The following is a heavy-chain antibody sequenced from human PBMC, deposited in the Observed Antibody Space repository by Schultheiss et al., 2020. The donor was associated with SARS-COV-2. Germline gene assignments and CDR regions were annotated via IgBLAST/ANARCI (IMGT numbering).Heavy chain of an antibody. V-gene: IGHV1-8*01. J-gene: IGHJ6*02. CDR2: MNPNSGGT. CDR3: ARLLRQWLVRERRYYYGMDV. D-gene: IGHD6-19*01. Sequence: ASVKVSCKASGYTFTSYDINWVRQATGQGLEWMGWMNPNSGGTNYAQKFQGWVTMTRNTSISTAYMELSSLRSEDTAVYYCARLLRQWLVRERRYYYGMDVWGQGTTVTVSS. CDR1: GYTFTSYD.